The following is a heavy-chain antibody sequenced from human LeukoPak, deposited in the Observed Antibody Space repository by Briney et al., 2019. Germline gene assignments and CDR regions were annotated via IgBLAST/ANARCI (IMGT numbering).Heavy chain of an antibody. CDR2: IIPILGIA. CDR3: ARGAHYYDFWSGYWSWFDP. D-gene: IGHD3-3*01. CDR1: GGTFSSYT. J-gene: IGHJ5*02. Sequence: ASVKVSCKASGGTFSSYTISWVRQPPGQGLEWMGRIIPILGIANYAQKFQGRVTITADKSTTTAYMELSSLRSEDTAVYYCARGAHYYDFWSGYWSWFDPWGQGTLVTVSS. V-gene: IGHV1-69*02.